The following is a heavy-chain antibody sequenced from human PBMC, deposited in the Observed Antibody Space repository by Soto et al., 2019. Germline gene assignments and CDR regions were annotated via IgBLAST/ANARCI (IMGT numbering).Heavy chain of an antibody. D-gene: IGHD2-21*02. CDR1: GFTFSSYG. J-gene: IGHJ3*02. V-gene: IGHV3-30*18. CDR2: ISYDGSNK. Sequence: QVQLVESGGGVVQPGRSLRLSCAASGFTFSSYGMHWVRQAPDKGLEWVAVISYDGSNKYYADSVKGRFTISRDNSKNTLYLQMNSLRAEDTAVYYCAKGTAYFDAFDIWGQGTMVTVSS. CDR3: AKGTAYFDAFDI.